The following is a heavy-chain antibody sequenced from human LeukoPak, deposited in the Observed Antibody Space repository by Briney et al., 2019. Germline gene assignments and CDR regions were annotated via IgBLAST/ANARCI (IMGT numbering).Heavy chain of an antibody. CDR3: ARGRPLDY. CDR2: IYSGGCT. V-gene: IGHV3-53*01. CDR1: GLTVSTNY. J-gene: IGHJ4*02. Sequence: GSLRLSCAASGLTVSTNYMNWVRQAPGKGLAWVSVIYSGGCTYYTHSVQGRFTISRDNSKNPLYLQMNSLRADDTAVYFCARGRPLDYWGQGTLVTVSS.